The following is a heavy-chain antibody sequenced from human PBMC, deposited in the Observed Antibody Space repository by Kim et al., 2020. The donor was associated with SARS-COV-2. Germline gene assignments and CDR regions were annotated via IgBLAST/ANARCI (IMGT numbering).Heavy chain of an antibody. V-gene: IGHV5-10-1*01. CDR3: ARQKYCSSTSCYEGWFDP. CDR2: INPSDSYT. Sequence: GESLKISCKGSGYSFTSYWISWVRQMPGKGLEWMGRINPSDSYTNYSPSFQGHVTISADKSISTACLQWSSLKASDTAMYYCARQKYCSSTSCYEGWFDPWGQGTLVTVSS. J-gene: IGHJ5*02. D-gene: IGHD2-2*01. CDR1: GYSFTSYW.